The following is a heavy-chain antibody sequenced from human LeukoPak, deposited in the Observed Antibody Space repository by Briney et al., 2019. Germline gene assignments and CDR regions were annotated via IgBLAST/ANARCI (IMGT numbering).Heavy chain of an antibody. CDR3: VRDRELNY. D-gene: IGHD3-10*01. CDR1: GGSISIYY. Sequence: SETLSLTCTVSGGSISIYYWSWIRQPPGKGLEWLGYTYNSGSTLYNPSLKSRVTISVDTSRNEFSLRLTSVTAADAAVYYCVRDRELNYWGQGTLVTVSS. CDR2: TYNSGST. V-gene: IGHV4-59*01. J-gene: IGHJ4*02.